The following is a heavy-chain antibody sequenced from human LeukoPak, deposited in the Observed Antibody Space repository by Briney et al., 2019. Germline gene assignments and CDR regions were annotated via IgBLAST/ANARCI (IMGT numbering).Heavy chain of an antibody. CDR3: ARTDGLLLNAFDI. J-gene: IGHJ3*02. Sequence: SETLSLTCAVYGGSFSSYYWSWIRQPPGKGLEWIGYIYYSGSTNYNPSLKSRVTISVDTSKNQFSLKLSSVTAADTAVYYCARTDGLLLNAFDIWGQGTMVTVSS. CDR2: IYYSGST. V-gene: IGHV4-59*01. CDR1: GGSFSSYY. D-gene: IGHD3-22*01.